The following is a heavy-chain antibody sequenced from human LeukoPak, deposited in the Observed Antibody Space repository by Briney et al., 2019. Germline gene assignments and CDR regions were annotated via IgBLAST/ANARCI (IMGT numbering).Heavy chain of an antibody. CDR1: GGSISSAGHF. J-gene: IGHJ4*02. V-gene: IGHV4-31*03. CDR2: IYYSGSA. Sequence: SETLSLTCTVSGGSISSAGHFWSWIRQHPGKGLEWIGYIYYSGSAYYNPSLKNRVSISLDTSQNQFSLQLSSVTAADTAMYYCARSDTTLFDYWGQGTLVTVSS. D-gene: IGHD1-1*01. CDR3: ARSDTTLFDY.